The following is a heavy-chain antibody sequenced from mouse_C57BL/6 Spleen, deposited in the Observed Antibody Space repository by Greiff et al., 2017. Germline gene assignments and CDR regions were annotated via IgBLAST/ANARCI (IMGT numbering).Heavy chain of an antibody. J-gene: IGHJ3*01. Sequence: EVQLVESGGGLVKPGGSLKLSCAASGFTFSDYGMHWVRQAPEKGLEWVAYISSGSSTIYYADTVKGRFTISRDNAKNTLFLQMTSLRAEGTAMYYCARGGVTTSWFAYWGQGTLVTVSA. CDR1: GFTFSDYG. CDR3: ARGGVTTSWFAY. CDR2: ISSGSSTI. V-gene: IGHV5-17*01. D-gene: IGHD2-2*01.